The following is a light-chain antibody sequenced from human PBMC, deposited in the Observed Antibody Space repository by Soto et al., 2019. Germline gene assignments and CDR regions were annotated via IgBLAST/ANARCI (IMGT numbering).Light chain of an antibody. V-gene: IGKV3-15*01. CDR3: QQYNKWPLT. CDR1: QSVSSN. Sequence: EIVMTQSPATLSESPGERATLSCRASQSVSSNLAWYQQKRGQAPRLLIYVTSTRATGIPARFSGSGSGTEFTLTISSLRSEDFAVYYCQQYNKWPLTFGGGTKVEIK. CDR2: VTS. J-gene: IGKJ4*01.